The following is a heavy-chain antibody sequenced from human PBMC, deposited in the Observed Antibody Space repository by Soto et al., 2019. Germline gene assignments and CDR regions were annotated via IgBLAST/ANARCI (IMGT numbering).Heavy chain of an antibody. CDR2: IKNKADGGAA. J-gene: IGHJ4*02. Sequence: GGSLRLSCSASGITFTNAWMSWVRQAPGKGLEWVGRIKNKADGGAADYAAPVRGRFTISRDDSKNTLFLQMNSLEIEDTAVYYCTTDPGDYEDFWGRGTLVTVSS. D-gene: IGHD4-17*01. CDR3: TTDPGDYEDF. V-gene: IGHV3-15*01. CDR1: GITFTNAW.